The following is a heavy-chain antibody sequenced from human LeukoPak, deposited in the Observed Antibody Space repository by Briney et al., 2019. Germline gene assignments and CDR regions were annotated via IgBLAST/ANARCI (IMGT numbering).Heavy chain of an antibody. D-gene: IGHD1-1*01. V-gene: IGHV3-48*01. CDR3: AREETGYFDY. CDR2: ISSSSSTI. CDR1: GFTFSSYS. Sequence: GGSLRLSRAASGFTFSSYSMNWVRQAPGKGLEWVSYISSSSSTIYYADSVKGRFTISRDNAKNSLYLQMNSLRAEDTAVYYCAREETGYFDYWGQGTLVTVSS. J-gene: IGHJ4*02.